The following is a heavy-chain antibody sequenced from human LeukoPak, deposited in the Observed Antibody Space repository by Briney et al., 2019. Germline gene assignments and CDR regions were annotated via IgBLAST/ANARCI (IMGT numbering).Heavy chain of an antibody. J-gene: IGHJ6*03. CDR2: IYYSGST. CDR3: ASASYYYYYMDV. V-gene: IGHV4-59*01. CDR1: GGSISSDY. Sequence: SETLSLTCTVSGGSISSDYWSWIRQPPGKGLEWIGYIYYSGSTNYNPSLKSRVTISVDTSKNQFSLKLSSVTAADTAVYYCASASYYYYYMDVWGKGTTVTISS.